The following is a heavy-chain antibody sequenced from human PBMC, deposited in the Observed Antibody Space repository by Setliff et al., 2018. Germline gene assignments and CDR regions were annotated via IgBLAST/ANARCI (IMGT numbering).Heavy chain of an antibody. CDR3: ARSLPYFGMDV. CDR2: THTDGITI. Sequence: PGGSLRPSCEASGFTFRTYEMICVRQAPGKGLERVSKTHTDGITIYSDSVSGRFTISRDSAKNSLHLQMTSLSAVDTAVYYCARSLPYFGMDVWGQGTTVTVSS. CDR1: GFTFRTYE. J-gene: IGHJ6*02. V-gene: IGHV3-48*03.